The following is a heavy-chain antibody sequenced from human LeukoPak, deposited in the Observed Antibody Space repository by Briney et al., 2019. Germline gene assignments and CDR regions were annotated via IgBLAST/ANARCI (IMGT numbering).Heavy chain of an antibody. CDR3: ARGVATSNFGY. CDR2: IYYSGST. D-gene: IGHD5-12*01. V-gene: IGHV4-61*01. J-gene: IGHJ4*02. CDR1: GGSVSSGSYY. Sequence: SETLSLTCTVSGGSVSSGSYYWSWIRQPPGKGLEWIGYIYYSGSTNYNPSLKSRVTISVDTSKNQFSLKLSSVTAADTAVYYCARGVATSNFGYWGQGTLVTVSS.